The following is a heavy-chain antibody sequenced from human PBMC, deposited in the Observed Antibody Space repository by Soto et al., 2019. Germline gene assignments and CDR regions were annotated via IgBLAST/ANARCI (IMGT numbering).Heavy chain of an antibody. J-gene: IGHJ4*02. CDR3: AKDAPGYYYDSSGAGLFDY. V-gene: IGHV3-30*18. CDR2: ISYDGSNK. D-gene: IGHD3-22*01. Sequence: GGSLRLSCAASGFTFSSYGMHWVRQAPGKGLEWVAVISYDGSNKYYADSVKGRFTISRDNSKNTLYLQMNSLRAEDTAVYYCAKDAPGYYYDSSGAGLFDYWGQGTLVTVSS. CDR1: GFTFSSYG.